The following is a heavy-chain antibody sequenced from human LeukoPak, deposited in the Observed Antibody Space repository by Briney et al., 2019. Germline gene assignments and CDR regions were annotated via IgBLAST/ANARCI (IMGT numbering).Heavy chain of an antibody. CDR1: GFTFDDYA. CDR2: ISWNSGSI. Sequence: GRSLRLSCAASGFTFDDYAMHWVRQAPGKGLEWVSGISWNSGSIGYADSVKGRFTISRDNAKNSLYLQMNSLRAEDTALYYCAKDSGSLNTDFDYWGQGTLVTVSS. CDR3: AKDSGSLNTDFDY. J-gene: IGHJ4*02. V-gene: IGHV3-9*01. D-gene: IGHD1-26*01.